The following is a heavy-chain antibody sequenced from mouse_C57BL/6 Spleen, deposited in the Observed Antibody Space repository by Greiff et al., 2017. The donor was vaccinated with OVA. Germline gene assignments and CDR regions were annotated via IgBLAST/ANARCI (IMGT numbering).Heavy chain of an antibody. V-gene: IGHV1-80*01. Sequence: QVQLQQSGAELVKPGASVKISCKASGYAFSSYWMNWVKQRPGKGLEWIGQIYPGDGDTNYNGKFKGKATLTADKSSSTAYMQLSSLTSEDSAVYFCARNENYYGSRLDYWGQGTTLTVSS. J-gene: IGHJ2*01. D-gene: IGHD1-1*01. CDR1: GYAFSSYW. CDR2: IYPGDGDT. CDR3: ARNENYYGSRLDY.